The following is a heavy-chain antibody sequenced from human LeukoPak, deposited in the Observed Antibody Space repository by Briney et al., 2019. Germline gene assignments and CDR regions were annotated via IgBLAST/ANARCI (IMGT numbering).Heavy chain of an antibody. CDR3: ARDCTSTTCYARGDY. CDR1: GFTFDDYG. D-gene: IGHD2-2*01. J-gene: IGHJ4*02. CDR2: INWNGGST. V-gene: IGHV3-20*04. Sequence: GGSLRLSCAASGFTFDDYGMSWVRQAPGKGLEWVSGINWNGGSTGYADSVKGRFTISRDNAKKSLYLQMKSLRAEDTALYYCARDCTSTTCYARGDYWGRGTLVTVSS.